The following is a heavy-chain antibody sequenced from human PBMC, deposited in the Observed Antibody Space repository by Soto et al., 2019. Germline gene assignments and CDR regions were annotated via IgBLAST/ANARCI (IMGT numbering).Heavy chain of an antibody. Sequence: ASVKVSRQASGYTFTGYYMHWVRQAPGQGLEWTGWINPNNGNTYYAQKLHGRVTMTTDTSTSTAYMEQMILRSDDTAVYYCARAPYCTNGVCYIDAFDIWGQGTMVTVSS. D-gene: IGHD2-8*01. CDR1: GYTFTGYY. J-gene: IGHJ3*02. CDR3: ARAPYCTNGVCYIDAFDI. V-gene: IGHV1-18*04. CDR2: INPNNGNT.